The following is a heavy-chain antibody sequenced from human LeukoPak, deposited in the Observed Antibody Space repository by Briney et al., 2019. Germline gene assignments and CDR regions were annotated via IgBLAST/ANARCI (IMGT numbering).Heavy chain of an antibody. CDR1: GFTFSTYE. Sequence: PGGSLRLSCAASGFTFSTYEMNWVRQAPGKGLEWLSYISSSGGTIYYADSIKGRFTISRDNAKNTLYLQMNSLRVEDTAVYYCARGRGGSYHYWGQGTLVTVSS. J-gene: IGHJ4*02. CDR2: ISSSGGTI. CDR3: ARGRGGSYHY. V-gene: IGHV3-48*03. D-gene: IGHD1-26*01.